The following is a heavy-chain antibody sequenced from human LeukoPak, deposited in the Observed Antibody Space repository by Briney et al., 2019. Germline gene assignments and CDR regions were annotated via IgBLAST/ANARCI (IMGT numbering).Heavy chain of an antibody. CDR2: IYYTGTT. V-gene: IGHV4-39*01. D-gene: IGHD4-17*01. Sequence: SETLSLTCIVSGGSISSRTYYWGWIRQPPGKGLEWIATIYYTGTTYYNPSLKGRVTISVDTSKNQFSLKLGSVTAADTAVYYCASPTTMTTAIEYWGQGTLVTVSS. J-gene: IGHJ4*02. CDR1: GGSISSRTYY. CDR3: ASPTTMTTAIEY.